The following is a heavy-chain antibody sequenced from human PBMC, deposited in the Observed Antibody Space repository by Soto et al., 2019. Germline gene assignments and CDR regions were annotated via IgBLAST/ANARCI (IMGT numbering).Heavy chain of an antibody. D-gene: IGHD3-10*01. Sequence: SETLSLTCAVYGVSFSGYYWRWIRQAPGKGVEGIGELKHSGSNNYNPSLKSRVTISVDTSKNPFSLKLSSVTAADTAVYYCARGSMVRGVTAAYWGQGTLVTVSS. CDR3: ARGSMVRGVTAAY. V-gene: IGHV4-34*01. J-gene: IGHJ4*02. CDR2: LKHSGSN. CDR1: GVSFSGYY.